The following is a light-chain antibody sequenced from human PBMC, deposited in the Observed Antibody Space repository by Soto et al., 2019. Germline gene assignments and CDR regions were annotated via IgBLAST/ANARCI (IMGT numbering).Light chain of an antibody. Sequence: QSARTQPASVSGTPGQSITISCTGTSSDVAAYIYVSWYHQHPGRVPKLIIYNVSNRPSGVSNRFSGSKSGNTASLTISGLQAEDEADYYCSSYTRGDSFYFGTGTKVTVL. CDR1: SSDVAAYIY. V-gene: IGLV2-14*01. J-gene: IGLJ1*01. CDR2: NVS. CDR3: SSYTRGDSFY.